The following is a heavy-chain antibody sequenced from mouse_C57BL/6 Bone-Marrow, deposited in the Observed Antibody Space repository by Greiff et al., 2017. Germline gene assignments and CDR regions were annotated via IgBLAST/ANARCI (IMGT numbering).Heavy chain of an antibody. D-gene: IGHD1-1*01. CDR2: ISNGGGST. V-gene: IGHV5-12*01. CDR3: ARLIYYYPCYTLAY. J-gene: IGHJ4*01. Sequence: EVKLMESGGGLVQPGGSLKLSCAASGFTFSDYYMYWVRQTPEKRLEWVAYISNGGGSTYYPDTVKGRFTISRDNAKNTLYLQMSRLKSEDTAMYYCARLIYYYPCYTLAYWGQGTSVTVSA. CDR1: GFTFSDYY.